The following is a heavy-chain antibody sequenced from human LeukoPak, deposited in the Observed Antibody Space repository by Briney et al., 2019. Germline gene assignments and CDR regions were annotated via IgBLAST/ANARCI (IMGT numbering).Heavy chain of an antibody. CDR3: ARGVGWYDAFDI. J-gene: IGHJ3*02. V-gene: IGHV3-21*01. CDR2: ISSSSSYI. Sequence: GGSLRLSCAASGFTFSNYSMNWVRQAPGKGLEWVSSISSSSSYIYYADSVKGRFTISRDNAKNSLYLQMNSLRAEDTAVYYCARGVGWYDAFDIWGQGTMVTVSS. D-gene: IGHD2-15*01. CDR1: GFTFSNYS.